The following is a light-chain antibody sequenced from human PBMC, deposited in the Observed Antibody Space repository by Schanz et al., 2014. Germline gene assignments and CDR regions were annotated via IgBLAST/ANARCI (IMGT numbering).Light chain of an antibody. V-gene: IGLV2-8*01. CDR2: DVS. J-gene: IGLJ3*02. CDR1: GSDVGGYNY. Sequence: QSVLTQPASVSGSPGQSITISCTGTGSDVGGYNYVSWYQQYPGKAPKLMIYDVSHRPSGVPDRFSGSKSGNTASLTVSGLQAEDEADYYCCSYAGDNTLRFGGGTKLTVL. CDR3: CSYAGDNTLR.